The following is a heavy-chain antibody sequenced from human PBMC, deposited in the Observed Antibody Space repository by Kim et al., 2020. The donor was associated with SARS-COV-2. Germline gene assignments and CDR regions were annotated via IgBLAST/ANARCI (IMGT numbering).Heavy chain of an antibody. V-gene: IGHV3-23*01. CDR2: ISGGGGRT. D-gene: IGHD3-16*02. CDR1: GFTFSSFA. CDR3: TRDRSSYCCVYGL. Sequence: GGSLRLSCAASGFTFSSFAMSWVRQAPGKGLEWVSGISGGGGRTYYADSVKGRFTISRDNSRKTVYLQMSSLRAEDTALYYCTRDRSSYCCVYGLWGKGT. J-gene: IGHJ4*02.